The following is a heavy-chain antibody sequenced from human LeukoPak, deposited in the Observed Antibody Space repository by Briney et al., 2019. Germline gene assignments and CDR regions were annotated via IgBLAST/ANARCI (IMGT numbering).Heavy chain of an antibody. Sequence: GGSLRLSCAASGFTVSSNYMSWVRQAPGKGLEWVSVIYSGGSTYYADSVKGRFTISRDNSKNTLYLQMNSLRAEDTAVYYCARDHWEAVAGTASAFDIWGQGTMVTVSS. CDR2: IYSGGST. CDR3: ARDHWEAVAGTASAFDI. J-gene: IGHJ3*02. V-gene: IGHV3-66*01. CDR1: GFTVSSNY. D-gene: IGHD6-19*01.